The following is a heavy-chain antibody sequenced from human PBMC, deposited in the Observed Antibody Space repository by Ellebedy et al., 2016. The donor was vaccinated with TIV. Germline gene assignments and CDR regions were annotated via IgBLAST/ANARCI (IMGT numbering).Heavy chain of an antibody. CDR3: ARDLGSTSWYGDAFDI. V-gene: IGHV1-3*01. Sequence: AASVKVSCKASGYSFTKSHMHWLRQAPGQRLEWKGWSNADNGDTKYSQNVQGRVTFTRDTSASTAYMELSSLRSEDTAMYYCARDLGSTSWYGDAFDIWGQGTMVTVSS. J-gene: IGHJ3*02. D-gene: IGHD6-13*01. CDR1: GYSFTKSH. CDR2: SNADNGDT.